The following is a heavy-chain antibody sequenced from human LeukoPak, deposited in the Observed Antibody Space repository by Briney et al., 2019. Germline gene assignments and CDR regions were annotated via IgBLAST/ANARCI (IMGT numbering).Heavy chain of an antibody. CDR1: GFTFSKYW. J-gene: IGHJ6*04. Sequence: PGGSLRLSCAASGFTFSKYWMTWVRQAPGKGLEWVANIKQDGSEKYYVDSVKGRFSISRDTAKNSLYLQMKSLRAEDTAVYYCAELGITMIGGVWGKGTTVTISS. CDR3: AELGITMIGGV. CDR2: IKQDGSEK. V-gene: IGHV3-7*01. D-gene: IGHD3-10*02.